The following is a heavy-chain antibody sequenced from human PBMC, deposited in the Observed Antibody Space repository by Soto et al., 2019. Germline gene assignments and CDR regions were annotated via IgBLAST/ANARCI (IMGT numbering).Heavy chain of an antibody. CDR2: IFSSDEQ. Sequence: SGPTLVHPTETLTLPCTVSGFSLNDASVGVSWIRQPPGKALEWLAHIFSSDEQSYSTYLYNRLTIAKDASNSQVVLTMTDMGPQDTATYFCARIQNYIWVSYTKGVWGQESLLTV. CDR1: GFSLNDASVG. CDR3: ARIQNYIWVSYTKGV. D-gene: IGHD2-8*01. V-gene: IGHV2-26*01. J-gene: IGHJ4*02.